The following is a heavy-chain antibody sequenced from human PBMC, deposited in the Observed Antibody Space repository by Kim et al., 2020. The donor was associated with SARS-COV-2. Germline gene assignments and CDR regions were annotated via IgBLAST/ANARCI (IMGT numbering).Heavy chain of an antibody. V-gene: IGHV4-34*01. J-gene: IGHJ6*02. Sequence: SETLSLTCAVSGGSFSDFFWSWIRQPPGKGLEWIGEINYSGITNYNPSLKSRVTTSVDTSKKHFSLKLTSVTAADTAVYFCARGSQKRYCSGGTCYGHYEYYGMDVWGQGTTVTVS. D-gene: IGHD2-15*01. CDR1: GGSFSDFF. CDR3: ARGSQKRYCSGGTCYGHYEYYGMDV. CDR2: INYSGIT.